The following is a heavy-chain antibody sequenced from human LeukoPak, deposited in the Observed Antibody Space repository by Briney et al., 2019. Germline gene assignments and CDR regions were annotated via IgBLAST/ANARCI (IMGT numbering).Heavy chain of an antibody. D-gene: IGHD1-26*01. V-gene: IGHV3-30*18. Sequence: GGSLRLSCAASGFTFSNYGMHWVRQAPGKGLEWVAIISYDGSNKYYADSVKGRFTISRDNSKNTLYLQMNSLRAEDTAVYYCAKDLIKYSGSYYYFDYWGQGTLVTVSS. CDR2: ISYDGSNK. CDR1: GFTFSNYG. J-gene: IGHJ4*02. CDR3: AKDLIKYSGSYYYFDY.